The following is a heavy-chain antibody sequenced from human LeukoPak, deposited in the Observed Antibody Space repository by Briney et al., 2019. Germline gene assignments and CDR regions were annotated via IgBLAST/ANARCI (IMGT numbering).Heavy chain of an antibody. CDR1: GFTFSSYG. J-gene: IGHJ4*02. Sequence: GGSLRLSCAASGFTFSSYGMHWVRQAPGKGLEWVAVISYDGSTKYYADSVEGRFTISRDNSKNMLYLQMNSLRAEDTAVYYCARVRSGYDSETYFDYWGQGTLVTVSS. CDR3: ARVRSGYDSETYFDY. D-gene: IGHD5-12*01. CDR2: ISYDGSTK. V-gene: IGHV3-30*03.